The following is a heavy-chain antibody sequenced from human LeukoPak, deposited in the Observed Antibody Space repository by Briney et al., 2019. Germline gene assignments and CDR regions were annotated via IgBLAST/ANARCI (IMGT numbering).Heavy chain of an antibody. CDR1: VFFFSSNS. J-gene: IGHJ6*02. CDR2: MSSSSSYI. V-gene: IGHV3-21*01. CDR3: AREIAAREIYYYYGMDV. D-gene: IGHD6-6*01. Sequence: GGSVRLSCAASVFFFSSNSIDWVRQAPWKGLEWVSCMSSSSSYIYYADSVKGRFTISRDNAKNSLYLQMNSLRAEDTAVYYCAREIAAREIYYYYGMDVWGQGTTVTVSS.